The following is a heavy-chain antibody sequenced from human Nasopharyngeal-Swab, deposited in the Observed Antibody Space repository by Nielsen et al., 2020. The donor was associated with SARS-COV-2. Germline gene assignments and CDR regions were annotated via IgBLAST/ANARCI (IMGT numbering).Heavy chain of an antibody. CDR1: GSSFRTYG. V-gene: IGHV3-23*01. CDR2: ISGSGGISGSGGST. D-gene: IGHD2/OR15-2a*01. Sequence: GGSLRLSCVASGSSFRTYGMSWVRQAPGKGLEWVAAISGSGGISGSGGSTYYADSVKGRFTISRDNSKNTLSLQMNSLRADDTAVYYCAKDLRGPYFFWGQGTLVTVSS. CDR3: AKDLRGPYFF. J-gene: IGHJ4*02.